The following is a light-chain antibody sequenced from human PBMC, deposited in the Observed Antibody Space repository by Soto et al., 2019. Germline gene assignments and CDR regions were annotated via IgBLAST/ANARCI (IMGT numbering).Light chain of an antibody. CDR1: ASDIGGYDY. CDR3: YSYAGSNLFDV. Sequence: QSVLTQPPSASGSPGQSVTISCTGTASDIGGYDYVSWYQQHPGKAPKLMIYEVNKRPSGVPDRFSGSKSGNTASLTVSGLQAEDEAYYYCYSYAGSNLFDVFGGGTKLTVL. J-gene: IGLJ3*02. CDR2: EVN. V-gene: IGLV2-8*01.